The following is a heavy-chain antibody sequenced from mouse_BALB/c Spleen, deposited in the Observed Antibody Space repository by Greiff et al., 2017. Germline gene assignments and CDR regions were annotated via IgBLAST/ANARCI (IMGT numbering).Heavy chain of an antibody. CDR3: ARDKGTTVVATDFDV. CDR2: ISDGGSYT. CDR1: GFTFSDYY. D-gene: IGHD1-1*01. J-gene: IGHJ1*01. V-gene: IGHV5-4*02. Sequence: DVHLVESGGGLVKPGGSLKLSCAASGFTFSDYYMYWVRQTPEKRLEWVATISDGGSYTYYPDSVKGRFTISRDNAKNNLYLQMSSLKSEDTAMYYCARDKGTTVVATDFDVWGAGTTVTVSS.